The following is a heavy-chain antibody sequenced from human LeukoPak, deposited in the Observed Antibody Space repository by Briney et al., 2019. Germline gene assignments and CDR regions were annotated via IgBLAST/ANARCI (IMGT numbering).Heavy chain of an antibody. V-gene: IGHV3-23*01. Sequence: PGGSLRLSCVASGFTFSNYVMYWVRQVPGKGLEGVLGIIGTSSYTYSADFVKGRFTISRDNSMNTLWLQMDSLRAEDTAVYYCAKQPILSGYYSSNYYYYGMDVWGQGTTVTVSS. CDR2: IIGTSSYT. J-gene: IGHJ6*02. CDR1: GFTFSNYV. D-gene: IGHD3-9*01. CDR3: AKQPILSGYYSSNYYYYGMDV.